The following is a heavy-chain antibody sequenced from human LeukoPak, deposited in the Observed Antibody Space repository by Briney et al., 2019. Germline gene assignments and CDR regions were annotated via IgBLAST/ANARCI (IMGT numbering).Heavy chain of an antibody. CDR1: GFIFSSYW. CDR3: ARDPSTIFGVVIRNWFDP. CDR2: IKQDGSEK. Sequence: GGSLRLSCAASGFIFSSYWMSWVRQAPGKGLEWVANIKQDGSEKYYVDSVKGRFTISRDNAKNSLYLQMNSLRAEDTAVYYCARDPSTIFGVVIRNWFDPWGQGTLVTVSS. V-gene: IGHV3-7*01. J-gene: IGHJ5*02. D-gene: IGHD3-3*01.